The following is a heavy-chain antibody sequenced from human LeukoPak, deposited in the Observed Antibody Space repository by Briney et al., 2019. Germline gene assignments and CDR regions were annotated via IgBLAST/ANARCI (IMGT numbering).Heavy chain of an antibody. CDR1: GFTFSSYG. CDR2: ISYDGSNK. D-gene: IGHD6-19*01. V-gene: IGHV3-30*03. CDR3: ARAVADYFDY. J-gene: IGHJ4*02. Sequence: GGSLRLSCAASGFTFSSYGMHWVRQAPGKGMEWVAVISYDGSNKYYADSVKGRFTISRDNSKHTLYLQMNSLRAEDTAVYYCARAVADYFDYWGQGTLVTVSS.